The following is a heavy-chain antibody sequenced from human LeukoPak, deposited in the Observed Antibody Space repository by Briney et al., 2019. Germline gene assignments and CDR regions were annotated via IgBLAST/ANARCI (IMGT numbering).Heavy chain of an antibody. Sequence: GGSLRLSCAASGFTFSSYSMNWVRQAPGKGLEWVSSISSSSSYIYYADSVKGRFTISRDNAKNSLYLQMNSLRAEDTAVYYCARAYSNLGGYYGSGSYLVWGQGTLVTVSS. V-gene: IGHV3-21*01. D-gene: IGHD3-10*01. CDR2: ISSSSSYI. J-gene: IGHJ4*02. CDR3: ARAYSNLGGYYGSGSYLV. CDR1: GFTFSSYS.